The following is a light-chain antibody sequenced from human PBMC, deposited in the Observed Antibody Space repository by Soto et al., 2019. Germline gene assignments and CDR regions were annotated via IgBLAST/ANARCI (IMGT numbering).Light chain of an antibody. CDR1: QSVSSD. J-gene: IGKJ1*01. CDR2: GAS. CDR3: QQYNNCPRT. V-gene: IGKV3-15*01. Sequence: EIVMTQSPATLSVSPGERVTLSCRASQSVSSDLAWYQQKRGQAPRLLIYGASTRATGIPARFSGSGSETEFTLTISSLQSEDFAVYYCQQYNNCPRTFGQGTKVEIK.